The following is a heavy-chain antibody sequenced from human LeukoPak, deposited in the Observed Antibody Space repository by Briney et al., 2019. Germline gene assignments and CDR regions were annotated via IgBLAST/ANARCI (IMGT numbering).Heavy chain of an antibody. V-gene: IGHV3-48*03. Sequence: GGSLRLSCADSGFTFSSYEMNWVRQAPGKGLEWVSYISSSGSTIHYADSVKGRFTISRDNAKNSVYLQMTSLRAEDTAVYYCASTTVTTDYYYYYMDVWGKGTTVTVSS. CDR3: ASTTVTTDYYYYYMDV. D-gene: IGHD4-17*01. CDR2: ISSSGSTI. J-gene: IGHJ6*03. CDR1: GFTFSSYE.